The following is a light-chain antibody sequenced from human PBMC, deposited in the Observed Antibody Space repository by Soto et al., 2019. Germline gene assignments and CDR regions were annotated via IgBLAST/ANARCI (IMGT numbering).Light chain of an antibody. V-gene: IGKV1-27*01. J-gene: IGKJ1*01. CDR2: AAS. CDR1: QGISNY. Sequence: DIQLTQSPSSLSVSVGDRVTITCRASQGISNYLAWYQQKPGKVPKLLIYAASSLQSGVPSRFSGSGSVTDFTLTISNLLPEDFAISYYQRYTNAPWTFGQGNKVESK. CDR3: QRYTNAPWT.